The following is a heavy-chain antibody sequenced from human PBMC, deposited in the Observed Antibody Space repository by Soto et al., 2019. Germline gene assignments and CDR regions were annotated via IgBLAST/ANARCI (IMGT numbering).Heavy chain of an antibody. CDR2: IYYSGST. Sequence: SETLSLTCTVSGGSISSGDYYWSWIRQPPGKGLEWIGYIYYSGSTYYNPSLKSRVTISVDTSKNQFSLKLSSVTAADTAVYYCTREITAAVYFDYWGQGTLVTAPQ. CDR3: TREITAAVYFDY. J-gene: IGHJ4*02. CDR1: GGSISSGDYY. V-gene: IGHV4-30-4*01. D-gene: IGHD1-20*01.